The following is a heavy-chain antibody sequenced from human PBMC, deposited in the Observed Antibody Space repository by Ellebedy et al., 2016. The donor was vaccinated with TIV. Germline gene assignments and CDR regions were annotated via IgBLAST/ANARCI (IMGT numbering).Heavy chain of an antibody. CDR1: GFNFGLYS. V-gene: IGHV3-21*06. CDR2: INKGSSLI. Sequence: PGGSLRLSCGGSGFNFGLYSINWVRQAQGKGLEWVSYINKGSSLIYYADSVKGRFTISRDNSRNSAYREMNSLRAEDSGVYYCVRWGDYEGWDIWGQGTLATVSS. D-gene: IGHD3-22*01. CDR3: VRWGDYEGWDI. J-gene: IGHJ4*02.